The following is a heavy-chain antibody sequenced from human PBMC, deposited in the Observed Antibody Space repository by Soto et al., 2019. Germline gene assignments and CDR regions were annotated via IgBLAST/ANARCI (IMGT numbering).Heavy chain of an antibody. V-gene: IGHV3-74*01. CDR1: GFTFSSYA. Sequence: SGGSLRLSCAASGFTFSSYAMSWVRQAPGKGLEWVSGINSDGSSTSYADSVKGRFTISRDNAKNTLYLQMNSLRAEDTAVYYCARVGGYCSSTSCYASYYYYMDVWGKGTTVTVSS. CDR3: ARVGGYCSSTSCYASYYYYMDV. D-gene: IGHD2-2*01. J-gene: IGHJ6*03. CDR2: INSDGSST.